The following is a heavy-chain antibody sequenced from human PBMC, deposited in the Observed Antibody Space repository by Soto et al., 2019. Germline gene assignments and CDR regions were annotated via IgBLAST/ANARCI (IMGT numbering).Heavy chain of an antibody. CDR2: VSPPFRTS. Sequence: QVQLVQSGAEVKKPGSSVKVSCKTSGVSFNNNGIGWVRQAPGHGLEWMGGVSPPFRTSNYARKFQGRISITADASTGTVHMELSSLTSEDTAQYYCARVLYYGSGSYSPYGMDVWGQGTTVTGSS. J-gene: IGHJ6*02. V-gene: IGHV1-69*01. D-gene: IGHD3-10*01. CDR1: GVSFNNNG. CDR3: ARVLYYGSGSYSPYGMDV.